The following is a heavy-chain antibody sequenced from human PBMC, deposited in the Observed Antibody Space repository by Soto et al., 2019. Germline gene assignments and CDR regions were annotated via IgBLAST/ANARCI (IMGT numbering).Heavy chain of an antibody. V-gene: IGHV3-64*01. CDR2: ISSNGGST. CDR3: ARVGYSGYAFDY. D-gene: IGHD5-12*01. J-gene: IGHJ4*02. CDR1: GFTFSSYA. Sequence: GVLRLSCAASGFTFSSYAMHWVRQAPGKGLEYVSAISSNGGSTYYANSVKGRFTISRDNSKNTLYLQMGSLRAEDMAVYYCARVGYSGYAFDYWGQGTLVTVSS.